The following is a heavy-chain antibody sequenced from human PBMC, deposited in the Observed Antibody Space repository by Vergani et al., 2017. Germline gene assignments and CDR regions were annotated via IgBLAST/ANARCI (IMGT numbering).Heavy chain of an antibody. CDR1: GFTFSSYG. D-gene: IGHD3-10*01. Sequence: VQLVESGGGVVQPGRSLRLSCAASGFTFSSYGMHWVRQAPGKGLEWVAVISYDGSNKYYADSVKGRFTISRDNSTNTLYLQMNSLRSEDTAVYYCARGFTMVRGVLKPTWVGRDYGMDVWGQGTTVTVSS. CDR2: ISYDGSNK. V-gene: IGHV3-30*03. CDR3: ARGFTMVRGVLKPTWVGRDYGMDV. J-gene: IGHJ6*02.